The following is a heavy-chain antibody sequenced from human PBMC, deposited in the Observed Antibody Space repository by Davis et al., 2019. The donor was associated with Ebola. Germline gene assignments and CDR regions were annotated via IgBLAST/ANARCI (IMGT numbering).Heavy chain of an antibody. V-gene: IGHV3-11*06. CDR1: GFTFSDYY. D-gene: IGHD4-17*01. Sequence: GESLKISCAASGFTFSDYYMSWIRQAPGKGLEWVSYISSSSSYTNYADSVKGRFTISRDNAKNSLYLQMNSLRAEDTAVYYCARVPYGDYEAAWFDPWGQGTLVTVSS. CDR2: ISSSSSYT. J-gene: IGHJ5*02. CDR3: ARVPYGDYEAAWFDP.